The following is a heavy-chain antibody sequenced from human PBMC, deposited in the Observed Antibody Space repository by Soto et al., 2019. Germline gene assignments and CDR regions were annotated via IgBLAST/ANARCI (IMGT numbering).Heavy chain of an antibody. CDR2: TSYDGNNK. V-gene: IGHV3-30*19. CDR3: ARWGTTGEFDL. D-gene: IGHD3-16*01. J-gene: IGHJ4*02. Sequence: QVQLVESGGGVVQPGTSLRLSCAASGFRFKSFVMHWVRQAPGKGLEWVAFTSYDGNNKDYGDSVKGRLTVSRDNSQNTLHLQMNFLRPEDTSLYYCARWGTTGEFDLWGQGTLVSVSS. CDR1: GFRFKSFV.